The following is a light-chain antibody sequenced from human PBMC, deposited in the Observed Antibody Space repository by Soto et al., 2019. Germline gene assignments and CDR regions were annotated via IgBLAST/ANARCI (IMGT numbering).Light chain of an antibody. CDR1: QSVSSY. J-gene: IGKJ4*01. CDR3: QQRSNWPLT. V-gene: IGKV3-11*01. CDR2: DAS. Sequence: ELVLTQSPATLSLSPGDRATLSCRASQSVSSYLAWYQQKPGQVPRLLIYDASNMATGIPARFSGSGSGTDFTLTISSLQPEDFAVYYCQQRSNWPLTFGGGTKVDIK.